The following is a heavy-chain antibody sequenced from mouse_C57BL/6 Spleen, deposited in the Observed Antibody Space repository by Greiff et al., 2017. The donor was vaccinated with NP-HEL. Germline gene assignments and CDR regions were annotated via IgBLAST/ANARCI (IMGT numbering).Heavy chain of an antibody. CDR2: IHPNSGST. Sequence: QVQLKESGAELVKPGASVKLSCKASGYTFTSYWMHWVKQRPGQGLEWIGMIHPNSGSTNYNEKFKSKATLTVDKSSSTAYMQLSSLTSEDSAVYYCARTRALFDYWGQGTTLTVSS. CDR3: ARTRALFDY. D-gene: IGHD3-3*01. V-gene: IGHV1-64*01. CDR1: GYTFTSYW. J-gene: IGHJ2*01.